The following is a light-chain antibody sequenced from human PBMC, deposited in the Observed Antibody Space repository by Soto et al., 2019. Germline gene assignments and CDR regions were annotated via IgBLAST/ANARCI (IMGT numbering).Light chain of an antibody. CDR1: SSDVGSFNR. V-gene: IGLV2-18*02. J-gene: IGLJ1*01. CDR3: SSYTITNTYV. CDR2: EVS. Sequence: QSVLTQPPSVSGSPGQSVAISCTGTSSDVGSFNRVSWYQQPPGTAPKLIISEVSNRPSGVPDRFSGSKSGNTASLTISWLQAEDEADYYCSSYTITNTYVFGTGTKVTVL.